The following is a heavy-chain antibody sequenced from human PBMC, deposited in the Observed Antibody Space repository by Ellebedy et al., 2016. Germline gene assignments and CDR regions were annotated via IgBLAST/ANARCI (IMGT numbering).Heavy chain of an antibody. V-gene: IGHV3-53*01. CDR3: VTPGGYVGAFSQ. Sequence: GGSLRLSCAASGFTVSNTYMGWVRQAPGKGLDWVSVIYIGGGTFYTDSVKGRFIISRDHSTNTLFLQMNGVRAEDTAVYYCVTPGGYVGAFSQWGQGTLVIVSS. J-gene: IGHJ4*02. CDR2: IYIGGGT. CDR1: GFTVSNTY. D-gene: IGHD2-15*01.